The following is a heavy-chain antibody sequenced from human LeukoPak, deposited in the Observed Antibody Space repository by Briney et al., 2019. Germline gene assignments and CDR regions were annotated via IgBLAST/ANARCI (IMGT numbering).Heavy chain of an antibody. V-gene: IGHV3-11*06. CDR2: ISSSSSYI. CDR1: GFPFSDYY. D-gene: IGHD2-8*02. CDR3: ARDFGSGGFDY. Sequence: GGSLRLSCAASGFPFSDYYMSWIRQAPGKGLEWVSSISSSSSYIYYADSVKGRFTISRDNAKNSLYLQMNSLRAEDTAVYYCARDFGSGGFDYWGQGTLVTVSS. J-gene: IGHJ4*02.